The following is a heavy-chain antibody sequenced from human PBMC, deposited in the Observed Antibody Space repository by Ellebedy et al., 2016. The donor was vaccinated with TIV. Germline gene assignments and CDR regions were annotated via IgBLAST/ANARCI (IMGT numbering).Heavy chain of an antibody. Sequence: SETLSLTCTVSGGSISSGDYYWGWIRQPPGKGLEWIGIIYYSGITYYNASLKSRVTISVDTSKNQFTLRLSSVTAADTAVCYCASTTDSSSWVWSFDYWGQGTLVTVSS. V-gene: IGHV4-39*01. D-gene: IGHD6-13*01. CDR3: ASTTDSSSWVWSFDY. J-gene: IGHJ4*02. CDR1: GGSISSGDYY. CDR2: IYYSGIT.